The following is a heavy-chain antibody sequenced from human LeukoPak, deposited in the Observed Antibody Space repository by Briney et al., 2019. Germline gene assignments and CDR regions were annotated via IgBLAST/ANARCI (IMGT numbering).Heavy chain of an antibody. CDR2: IHKSAIT. J-gene: IGHJ6*03. V-gene: IGHV3-53*01. CDR3: ARSLRVRGVPDYMDV. CDR1: GFTFSTYS. Sequence: PGGSLRLSCAASGFTFSTYSMNWVRQAPGKGLEWVSVIHKSAITYYADTVKGRFTISRDNSKNTLYLQMNSLRAEDTAVYYCARSLRVRGVPDYMDVWGKGTTVIISS. D-gene: IGHD3-10*01.